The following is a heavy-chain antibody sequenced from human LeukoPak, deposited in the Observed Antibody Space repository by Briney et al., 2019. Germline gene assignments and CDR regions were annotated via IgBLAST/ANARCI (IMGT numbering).Heavy chain of an antibody. D-gene: IGHD2-2*01. V-gene: IGHV4-31*03. CDR2: IYYSGST. J-gene: IGHJ2*01. Sequence: PSQTLSLTCTVSGGSISTGGYYWSWIRQHPGKGVEWIGYIYYSGSTYYNPSLKSRVTISVDTSKNQFSLKLSSVTAADTAVYYCARDPLVPAARRYFDLWGRGTLVTVSS. CDR3: ARDPLVPAARRYFDL. CDR1: GGSISTGGYY.